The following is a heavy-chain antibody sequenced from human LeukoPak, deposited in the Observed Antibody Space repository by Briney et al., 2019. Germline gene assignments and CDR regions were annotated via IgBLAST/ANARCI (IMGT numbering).Heavy chain of an antibody. V-gene: IGHV3-30*01. CDR1: GFTFSRSV. Sequence: GSSLRLSCAASGFTFSRSVMHWVRQAPGKGLEWGALISYDGNNKFYADSVKGRFTISRDNSRNTLYLQMNSLRGEDAAVYSCARGGIPTGPYYYFYYMDVWGKGTAVTVSS. J-gene: IGHJ6*03. D-gene: IGHD3-10*01. CDR3: ARGGIPTGPYYYFYYMDV. CDR2: ISYDGNNK.